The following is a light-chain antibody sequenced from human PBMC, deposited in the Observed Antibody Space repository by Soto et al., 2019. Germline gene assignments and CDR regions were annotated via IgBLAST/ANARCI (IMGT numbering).Light chain of an antibody. J-gene: IGKJ1*01. CDR3: QEYNSYFRT. V-gene: IGKV1-5*03. CDR2: QAS. CDR1: QRISSW. Sequence: IQLTQSPTPQSASVGDRVTLTCRASQRISSWLAWYQQKPGKAPKLLIYQASSLESGVPSRFSGSGSGTEFTLTISSLQPDDFATYYCQEYNSYFRTVGQGTKVDIK.